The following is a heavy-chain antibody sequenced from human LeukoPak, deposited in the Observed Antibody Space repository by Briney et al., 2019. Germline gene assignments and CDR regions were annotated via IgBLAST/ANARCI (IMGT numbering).Heavy chain of an antibody. V-gene: IGHV1-24*01. CDR3: ATDEIPVTDYDSSGYYLPGY. CDR2: FDPEDGET. CDR1: GYTLTELS. Sequence: ASVKVSCKVSGYTLTELSMHWVRQAPGKGLEWMGGFDPEDGETIYAQKFQGRVTMTEDTSTDTAYMELSSLRSEDTAVYYCATDEIPVTDYDSSGYYLPGYWGQGTLVTVSS. J-gene: IGHJ4*02. D-gene: IGHD3-22*01.